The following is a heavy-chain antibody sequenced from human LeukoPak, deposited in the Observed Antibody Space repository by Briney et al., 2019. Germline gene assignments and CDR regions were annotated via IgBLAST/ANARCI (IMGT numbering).Heavy chain of an antibody. V-gene: IGHV3-53*05. D-gene: IGHD1-26*01. J-gene: IGHJ2*01. Sequence: GGPPRLSCAASGFTVSSHYMSWVRQAPGKGLEGVSIIISDRSTYYADSVKGRFTISRDNPKNTLYLLMNSLRTEDTAVYYCARSNPLVGATSGLPSYFDLWGRGTLVTASS. CDR2: IISDRST. CDR3: ARSNPLVGATSGLPSYFDL. CDR1: GFTVSSHY.